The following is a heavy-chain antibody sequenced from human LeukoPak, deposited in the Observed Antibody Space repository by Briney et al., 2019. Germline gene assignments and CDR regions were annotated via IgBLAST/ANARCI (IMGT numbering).Heavy chain of an antibody. CDR3: ARGDSSGYPTTYDAFDI. J-gene: IGHJ3*02. V-gene: IGHV3-30*04. CDR1: GFIFGSYV. CDR2: TSYDGSRK. D-gene: IGHD3-22*01. Sequence: GGSLRLSCAASGFIFGSYVMHWVRQAPGKGLEWVTVTSYDGSRKYYADSVKGRFTISRDNSKNTLYLQMNSLRAEDTAVYYCARGDSSGYPTTYDAFDIWGQGTMVTVSS.